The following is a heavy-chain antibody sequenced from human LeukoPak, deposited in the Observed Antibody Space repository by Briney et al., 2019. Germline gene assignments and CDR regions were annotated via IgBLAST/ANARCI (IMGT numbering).Heavy chain of an antibody. CDR2: ISSSSSYI. CDR1: GFTFSSYS. CDR3: AREGGGYSYVFDY. J-gene: IGHJ4*02. Sequence: GGSLRLSCAASGFTFSSYSMNWVRQAPGKGLEWVSSISSSSSYIYYADSVKGRFTISRDNAKNSLYLQMNSLRAEDTAVYYCAREGGGYSYVFDYWGQGTLVTVSS. D-gene: IGHD5-18*01. V-gene: IGHV3-21*01.